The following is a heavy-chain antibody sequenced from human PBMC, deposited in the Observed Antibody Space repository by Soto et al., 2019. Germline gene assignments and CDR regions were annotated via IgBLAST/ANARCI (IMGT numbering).Heavy chain of an antibody. CDR2: IYYSGST. D-gene: IGHD4-17*01. CDR1: GGSISSYY. J-gene: IGHJ2*01. Sequence: QVQLQESGPGLVKPSETLSLTCTVSGGSISSYYWSWIRQPPGKGLEWIGYIYYSGSTNYNPSLKSRVTISVDTSKNQCSLKLSSVTAADTAVYYCARHYGDYSTYWYFDLWGRGTLVTVSS. CDR3: ARHYGDYSTYWYFDL. V-gene: IGHV4-59*08.